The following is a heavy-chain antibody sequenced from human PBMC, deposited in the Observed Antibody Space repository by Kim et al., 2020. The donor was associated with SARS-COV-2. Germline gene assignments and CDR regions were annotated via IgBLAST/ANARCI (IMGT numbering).Heavy chain of an antibody. CDR3: VRAPGAGDAFDI. J-gene: IGHJ3*02. CDR2: INPNSGGT. D-gene: IGHD7-27*01. Sequence: ASVKVSCKASGYTFTDPYMHWVRQAPGQGLGWMGWINPNSGGTHYGQTFQGRVTMTRDTSISTAYMELRSLTSDDTAVYYCVRAPGAGDAFDIWGQGTMVTVSS. V-gene: IGHV1-2*02. CDR1: GYTFTDPY.